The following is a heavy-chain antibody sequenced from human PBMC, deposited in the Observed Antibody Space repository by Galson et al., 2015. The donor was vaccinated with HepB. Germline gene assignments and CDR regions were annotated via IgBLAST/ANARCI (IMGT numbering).Heavy chain of an antibody. CDR1: GFTFSSYA. D-gene: IGHD3-16*02. Sequence: SLRLSCAASGFTFSSYAMSWVRQAPGKGLEWVSAISGSGGSTYYADSVKGRFTISRDNSKNTLYLQMNSLRAEDTAVYYCAKENPDDYVWGSYRQGWFDPWGQGNLVTVSS. J-gene: IGHJ5*02. V-gene: IGHV3-23*01. CDR3: AKENPDDYVWGSYRQGWFDP. CDR2: ISGSGGST.